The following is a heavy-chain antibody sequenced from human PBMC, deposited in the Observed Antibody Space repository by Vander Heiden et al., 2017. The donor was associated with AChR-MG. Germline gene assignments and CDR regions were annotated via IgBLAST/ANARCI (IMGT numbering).Heavy chain of an antibody. CDR1: GFTFSRYA. V-gene: IGHV3-23*01. CDR3: AKDPSDIVVVPAAHANWFDP. CDR2: IRGSGGST. D-gene: IGHD2-2*01. Sequence: EVQLLESRGGLVQPGGSLRLSCAASGFTFSRYAMSWVRQARGKGLEWVSAIRGSGGSTYYAESVKGRFTISRDNSKNTLYLQMNSLRAEDTAVYYCAKDPSDIVVVPAAHANWFDPWGQGTLVTVSS. J-gene: IGHJ5*02.